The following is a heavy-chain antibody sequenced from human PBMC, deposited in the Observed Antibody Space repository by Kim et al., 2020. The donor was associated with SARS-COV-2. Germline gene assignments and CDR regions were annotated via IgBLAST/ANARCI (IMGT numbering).Heavy chain of an antibody. CDR2: IYYSGST. V-gene: IGHV4-61*01. D-gene: IGHD2-2*01. J-gene: IGHJ3*02. Sequence: SETLSLTCTVSGGSVSSGSYYWSWIRQPPGKGLEWIGYIYYSGSTNYNPSLKSRVTISVDTSKNQFSLKLSSVTAADTAVYYCARGYCSSTSCYADIWG. CDR3: ARGYCSSTSCYADI. CDR1: GGSVSSGSYY.